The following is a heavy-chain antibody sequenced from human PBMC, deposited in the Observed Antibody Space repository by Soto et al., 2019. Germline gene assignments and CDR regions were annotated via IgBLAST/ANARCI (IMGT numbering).Heavy chain of an antibody. J-gene: IGHJ5*02. CDR2: INPSGGVT. V-gene: IGHV1-46*01. CDR1: GYTFTSYY. CDR3: AREHGSWEVDPQDLKNCFDP. D-gene: IGHD1-26*01. Sequence: ASVKVSCKASGYTFTSYYIHWVRQAPGQGLEWMGIINPSGGVTSYAQKFQGRVTMTRDASTSTVYMDLTSLTSEDTAVYFCAREHGSWEVDPQDLKNCFDPWGQGTLVTVSS.